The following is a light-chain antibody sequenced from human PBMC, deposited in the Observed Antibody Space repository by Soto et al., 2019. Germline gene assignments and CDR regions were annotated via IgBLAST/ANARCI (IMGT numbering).Light chain of an antibody. CDR1: ESVTSSC. Sequence: DIVLTQSPDTLSLSPGERATLSCTASESVTSSCLGWYQRKAGQATRLLIHTTSTRATDIPDRFSGSGSGTDFTLTISRLEPEDFSVYYCQQCGGSPLFSFGPGTRVDI. CDR2: TTS. J-gene: IGKJ3*01. CDR3: QQCGGSPLFS. V-gene: IGKV3-20*01.